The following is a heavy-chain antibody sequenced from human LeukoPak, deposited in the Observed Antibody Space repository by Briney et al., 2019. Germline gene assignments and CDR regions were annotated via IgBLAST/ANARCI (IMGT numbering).Heavy chain of an antibody. D-gene: IGHD4-23*01. J-gene: IGHJ6*03. Sequence: SETLSLTCTVSGGSISSGSYYWSWIRQPAGKGLEWIGRIYTSGSTNYNPSLKSRVTISVDTSKNQFSLKLSSVTAADTAAYYCAREGGGNSPFYYYYMDVWGKGTTVTVSS. V-gene: IGHV4-61*02. CDR1: GGSISSGSYY. CDR3: AREGGGNSPFYYYYMDV. CDR2: IYTSGST.